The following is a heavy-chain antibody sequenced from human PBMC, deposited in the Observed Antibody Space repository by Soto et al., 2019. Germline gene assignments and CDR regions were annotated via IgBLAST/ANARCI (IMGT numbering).Heavy chain of an antibody. Sequence: QGQLVQSGAEVKKPGASVKVSCKASGYTFTSYGISWVRQAPGQGLEWMGWISAYNGNTNYAQKLQGRVTMTTDTSTSTAYMELRSLRSDDTAVYYCARDSDYYDSSGYTYYYYGMDVWGQGTTVTVSS. J-gene: IGHJ6*02. CDR2: ISAYNGNT. V-gene: IGHV1-18*01. D-gene: IGHD3-22*01. CDR1: GYTFTSYG. CDR3: ARDSDYYDSSGYTYYYYGMDV.